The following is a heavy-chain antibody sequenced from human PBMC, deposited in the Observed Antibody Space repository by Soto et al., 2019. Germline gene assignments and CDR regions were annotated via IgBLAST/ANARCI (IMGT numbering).Heavy chain of an antibody. J-gene: IGHJ4*02. D-gene: IGHD1-26*01. V-gene: IGHV1-8*01. CDR1: GYTFTTYD. CDR3: ARVAGSPVY. CDR2: LNPRSGDT. Sequence: QVQLVQSGPEVKKPGASVKVSCKASGYTFTTYDFNWVRQAPGQGLEWMGWLNPRSGDTGSAQKFQGRVTMTRDSSKSTAYMELRSLRSEDTAIYYCARVAGSPVYWGQGTLVTVSS.